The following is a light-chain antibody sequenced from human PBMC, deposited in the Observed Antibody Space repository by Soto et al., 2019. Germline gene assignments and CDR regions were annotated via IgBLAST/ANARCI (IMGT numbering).Light chain of an antibody. Sequence: QSVLTQPPSASGTPGQRVTISCSGSNSNIGPNYVYWFQQRPGTAPKLLIYNNYQRPSGVPDRFSASKSGSSASLAISGLLSEDEADYYCAAWDDIVTGRVFGGGTKLTVL. CDR3: AAWDDIVTGRV. V-gene: IGLV1-47*02. CDR1: NSNIGPNY. CDR2: NNY. J-gene: IGLJ3*02.